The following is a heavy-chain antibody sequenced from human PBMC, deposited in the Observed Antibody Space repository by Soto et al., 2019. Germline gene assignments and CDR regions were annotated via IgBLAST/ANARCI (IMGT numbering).Heavy chain of an antibody. J-gene: IGHJ3*02. CDR1: GFTFLSDW. Sequence: PAGSLRLSCVDSGFTFLSDWLSRIRKAPGKGLEWVANIKQDGSEKYYVDSVKGRFTISRDNAKNSLYLQMNSLRAEDTAVYYCARGGYYGSGTREGGASDIWGQGTMVTVSS. D-gene: IGHD3-10*01. CDR3: ARGGYYGSGTREGGASDI. CDR2: IKQDGSEK. V-gene: IGHV3-7*01.